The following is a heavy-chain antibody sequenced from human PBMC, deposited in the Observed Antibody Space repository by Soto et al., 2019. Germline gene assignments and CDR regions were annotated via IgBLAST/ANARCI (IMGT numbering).Heavy chain of an antibody. Sequence: ASVKVSCKASGYTFTSYDINWVRQATGQELERMGWMNPNSGNTGYAQKFQGRVTMTRNTSISTAYMELSSLRSEDTAVYYCARADNYDYIWGSYRYSTWFDPWGQGTLVTVSS. V-gene: IGHV1-8*01. J-gene: IGHJ5*02. D-gene: IGHD3-16*02. CDR1: GYTFTSYD. CDR3: ARADNYDYIWGSYRYSTWFDP. CDR2: MNPNSGNT.